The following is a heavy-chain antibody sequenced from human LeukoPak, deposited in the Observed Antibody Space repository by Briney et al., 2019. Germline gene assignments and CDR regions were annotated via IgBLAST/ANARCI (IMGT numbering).Heavy chain of an antibody. J-gene: IGHJ4*02. V-gene: IGHV3-7*03. CDR1: GFTLSSYW. CDR2: IKQDGSEK. Sequence: PGGSLRLSCAASGFTLSSYWMSWVRQAPGKGLEWVANIKQDGSEKYYVDSVKGRFTISRDNVKNSLYLQMNSLRAEDTAVYYCARRAGAYSHPYDYWGQGTLVTVSS. CDR3: ARRAGAYSHPYDY. D-gene: IGHD4/OR15-4a*01.